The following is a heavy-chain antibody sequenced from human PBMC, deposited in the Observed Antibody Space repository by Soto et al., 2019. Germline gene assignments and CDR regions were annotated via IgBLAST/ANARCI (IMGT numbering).Heavy chain of an antibody. V-gene: IGHV3-30*18. Sequence: SLRLSCAASGFTFNSYGMHWVRQAPGKGLEWVAVISYDGSDKYYADSVKGRFTISRDNSKNTLYLQMNSLRAEDTAVYYCSKDLDGLQGLVDSSFCFDYGGQGT. CDR3: SKDLDGLQGLVDSSFCFDY. CDR2: ISYDGSDK. CDR1: GFTFNSYG. J-gene: IGHJ4*02. D-gene: IGHD3-16*02.